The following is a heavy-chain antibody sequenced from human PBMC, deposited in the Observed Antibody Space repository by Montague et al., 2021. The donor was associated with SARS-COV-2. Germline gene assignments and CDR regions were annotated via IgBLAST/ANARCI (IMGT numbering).Heavy chain of an antibody. CDR3: ARGGGRLQYSYYSGMDV. V-gene: IGHV4-59*01. J-gene: IGHJ6*02. Sequence: SETLSLTCSVSGGSMINNYWSWIRQPPGKGLEWMGEINYTGSTDYNPSLESRATLSVDTSKNEFSLKLTSVTAADTAVYYCARGGGRLQYSYYSGMDVWGQGTTVTVSS. CDR2: INYTGST. D-gene: IGHD5-12*01. CDR1: GGSMINNY.